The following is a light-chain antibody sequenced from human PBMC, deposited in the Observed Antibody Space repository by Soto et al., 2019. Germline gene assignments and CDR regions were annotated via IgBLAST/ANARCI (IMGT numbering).Light chain of an antibody. CDR2: GAS. J-gene: IGKJ1*01. CDR3: QQYGSSPGT. Sequence: SPRTLSLSPRERATLSCRASQSVSSSYLARYQPKPGQAPRLLIYGASSRATGIPDRFSGSGSGTDFTLTISSLEPEDFAVYYCQQYGSSPGTFGQGTKVDIK. V-gene: IGKV3-20*01. CDR1: QSVSSSY.